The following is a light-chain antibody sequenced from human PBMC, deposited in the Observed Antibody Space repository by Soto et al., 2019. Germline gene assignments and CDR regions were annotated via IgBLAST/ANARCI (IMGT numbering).Light chain of an antibody. Sequence: DIQMTQSPSTVSASVGDRVTITCRASQSINSWLAWYQQKPGKAPKLLIFAASGLQSGVPSRFSGSGSGTDFTLTISSLQPEDFATYYCQQSYSTPPAFGGGTKVDIK. CDR1: QSINSW. CDR3: QQSYSTPPA. V-gene: IGKV1-39*01. J-gene: IGKJ4*01. CDR2: AAS.